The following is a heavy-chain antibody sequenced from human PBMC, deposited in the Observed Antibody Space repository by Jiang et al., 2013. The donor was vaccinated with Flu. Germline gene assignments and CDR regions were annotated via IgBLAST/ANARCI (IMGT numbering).Heavy chain of an antibody. CDR2: IRKIVYGGTT. J-gene: IGHJ4*02. D-gene: IGHD3-10*01. V-gene: IGHV3-49*03. Sequence: RLSCTASGYIFGDHAMTWFRQAPGKGLEWVAFIRKIVYGGTTEYAASVKGRFTISRDDSKNIAYLHMNSLRIEDTGVYYCGREFSGSGFYYRFHDYWGQGTLVTVSS. CDR1: GYIFGDHA. CDR3: GREFSGSGFYYRFHDY.